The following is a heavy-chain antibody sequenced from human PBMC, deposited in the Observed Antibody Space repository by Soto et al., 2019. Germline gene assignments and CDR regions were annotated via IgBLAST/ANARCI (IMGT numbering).Heavy chain of an antibody. D-gene: IGHD5-18*01. J-gene: IGHJ4*02. CDR3: ARSRGYSYGHIFDY. CDR1: GFTFSSYS. CDR2: ISSSSSYI. Sequence: EVQLVESGGGLVKPGGSLRLSCAASGFTFSSYSMNWVRQAPGKGLEWVSSISSSSSYIYYADSVKGRFTISRDNAKNSLYLQMKSLRAEDTAVYYCARSRGYSYGHIFDYWGQGTLVTVSS. V-gene: IGHV3-21*01.